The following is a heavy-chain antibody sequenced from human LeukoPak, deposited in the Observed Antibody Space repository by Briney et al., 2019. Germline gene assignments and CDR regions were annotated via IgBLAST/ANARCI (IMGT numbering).Heavy chain of an antibody. V-gene: IGHV3-9*03. D-gene: IGHD6-6*01. CDR1: GFTFDDYA. J-gene: IGHJ4*02. CDR3: AKDIASYSSSGFDY. CDR2: ISWNSGSI. Sequence: GRSLRLSCAASGFTFDDYAMHWVRQAPGKGLEWVSGISWNSGSIGYADSVKGRFTISRDNAKNSLYLQMNSLRAEDMALYYCAKDIASYSSSGFDYWGQGTLVTVSS.